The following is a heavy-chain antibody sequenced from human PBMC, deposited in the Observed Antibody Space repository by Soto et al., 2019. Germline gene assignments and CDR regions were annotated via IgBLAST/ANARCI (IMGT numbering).Heavy chain of an antibody. CDR3: AREGGLYQAAPLDP. V-gene: IGHV4-59*01. CDR2: IYYSGST. CDR1: GGSISSYY. Sequence: PSETLSLTCTVSGGSISSYYWSWIRQPPGKGLERIGYIYYSGSTNYNPSLKSRVTISVDTSKNQFPLKLSSVTAADTAVYYCAREGGLYQAAPLDPWGQGTLVTVSS. J-gene: IGHJ5*02. D-gene: IGHD6-6*01.